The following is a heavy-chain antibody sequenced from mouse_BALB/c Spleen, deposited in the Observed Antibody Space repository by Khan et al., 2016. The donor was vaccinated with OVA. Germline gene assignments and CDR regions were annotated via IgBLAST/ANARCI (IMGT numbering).Heavy chain of an antibody. J-gene: IGHJ3*01. CDR2: SNPSTGYI. CDR1: GYTFTSYW. Sequence: QVQLQQSGAELAKPGASVKMSCKASGYTFTSYWMHWVKQRPGQGLEWIGYSNPSTGYIEYNQKFKDKATLTADKSSSTAYMQLSSLTSEDSAGYYCARAIYDGYPPFADWGQGTLVTVSA. CDR3: ARAIYDGYPPFAD. D-gene: IGHD2-3*01. V-gene: IGHV1-7*01.